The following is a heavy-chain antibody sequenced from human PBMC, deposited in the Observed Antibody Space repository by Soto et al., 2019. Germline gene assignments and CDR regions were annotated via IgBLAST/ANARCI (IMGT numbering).Heavy chain of an antibody. V-gene: IGHV3-23*01. D-gene: IGHD3-22*01. CDR2: ISGSGGST. CDR1: GFTCITYA. Sequence: GGSLRLSCTASGFTCITYAMSWVRQATGKGLEWVSTISGSGGSTYYADSVKGRFTISRDNSKNTLYLQMNSLRAEDTAVYYCARNYDSTAGGAFDIWGQGTMVTVSS. J-gene: IGHJ3*02. CDR3: ARNYDSTAGGAFDI.